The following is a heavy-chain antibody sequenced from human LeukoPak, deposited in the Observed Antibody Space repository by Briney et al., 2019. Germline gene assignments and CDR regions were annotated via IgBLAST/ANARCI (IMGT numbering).Heavy chain of an antibody. D-gene: IGHD1-1*01. CDR1: GYTFTDYY. CDR3: ATRAGTAPNY. CDR2: VDPEDGET. Sequence: ASVKISCKVSGYTFTDYYMHWVQRAPGKGLEWMGLVDPEDGETIYAEKFQGRVTITADTSTDTAYMELSSLRSEDTAVYYCATRAGTAPNYWGQGTLVTVSS. J-gene: IGHJ4*02. V-gene: IGHV1-69-2*01.